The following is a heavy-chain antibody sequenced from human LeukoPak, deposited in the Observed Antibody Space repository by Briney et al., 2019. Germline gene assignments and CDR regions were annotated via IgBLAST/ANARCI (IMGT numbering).Heavy chain of an antibody. CDR2: ISAYNGNT. J-gene: IGHJ6*03. D-gene: IGHD3-3*01. CDR1: GYTFTSYG. CDR3: ARDTYYDFWSGYSPSDYYMDV. V-gene: IGHV1-18*01. Sequence: GASVKVSCKASGYTFTSYGISWVRQAPGQGLEWMGWISAYNGNTNHAQKLQGRVTMTTDTSTSTAYMGLRSLRSDDTAVYYCARDTYYDFWSGYSPSDYYMDVWGKGTTVTVSS.